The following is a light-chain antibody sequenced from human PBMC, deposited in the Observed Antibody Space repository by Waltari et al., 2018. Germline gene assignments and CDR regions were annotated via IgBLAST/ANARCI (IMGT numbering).Light chain of an antibody. CDR3: SSRNGRANQVV. Sequence: SSELTQDPAVSVALGQTVRITCQGDSLRTSYASWYQLKPGQAPVLVIYGKDKRPSWIPDRISGYSSGATSSLTITWAQAEDEADYYCSSRNGRANQVVFAGGTKVTVL. CDR1: SLRTSY. J-gene: IGLJ3*02. CDR2: GKD. V-gene: IGLV3-19*01.